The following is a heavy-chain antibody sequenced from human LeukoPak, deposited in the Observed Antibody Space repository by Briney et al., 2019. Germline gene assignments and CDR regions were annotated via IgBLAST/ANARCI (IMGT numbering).Heavy chain of an antibody. CDR1: GFTFSSYG. V-gene: IGHV3-30*03. CDR3: ARDFLHLGG. CDR2: ISYDGRDK. Sequence: QPGGSLRLSCAASGFTFSSYGMQWVRQAPGKGLEWVAIISYDGRDKFYEDSVKGRFTISRDNSKNTLYLQMNNLRAEDTAVYYCARDFLHLGGWGQGTMVTVSS. J-gene: IGHJ3*01. D-gene: IGHD3-16*01.